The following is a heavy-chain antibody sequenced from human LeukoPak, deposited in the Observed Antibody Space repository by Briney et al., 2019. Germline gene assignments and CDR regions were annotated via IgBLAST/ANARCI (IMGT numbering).Heavy chain of an antibody. D-gene: IGHD3-10*01. CDR2: IYYSGST. CDR3: ARGDLMVRPGFDP. J-gene: IGHJ5*02. Sequence: SETLSLTCTVSGGSISSYYWSWIRQPPGKGLEWIGYIYYSGSTNYNPSLKSRVTISVDTSKNQFSLKLSSVTAADTAVYYCARGDLMVRPGFDPWGQGTLVTVSS. CDR1: GGSISSYY. V-gene: IGHV4-59*01.